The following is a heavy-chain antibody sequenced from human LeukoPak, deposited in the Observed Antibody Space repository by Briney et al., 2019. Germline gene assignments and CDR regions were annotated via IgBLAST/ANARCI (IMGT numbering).Heavy chain of an antibody. J-gene: IGHJ4*02. V-gene: IGHV3-21*01. CDR1: GFTFSSYS. CDR3: AKDVVPELNYDFWSGYYAGY. D-gene: IGHD3-3*01. CDR2: ISSSSSYI. Sequence: GGSLRLSCAASGFTFSSYSMNWVRQAPGKGLEWVSSISSSSSYIYYADSVKGRFTISRDNAKNSLYLQMNSLRAEDTAVYYCAKDVVPELNYDFWSGYYAGYWGQGTLVTVSS.